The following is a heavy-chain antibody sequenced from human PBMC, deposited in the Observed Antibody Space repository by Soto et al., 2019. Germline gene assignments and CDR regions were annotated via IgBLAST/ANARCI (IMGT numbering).Heavy chain of an antibody. CDR3: VKRGRNWGAFDF. CDR2: ISGSGSDT. Sequence: GGSLRLSSAASGFTFTNYAMTWVRQAPGKGLEWVSTISGSGSDTYYADSMKGRFTISRDNSKNTLYLHMDNLTAEDSALYYCVKRGRNWGAFDFWGQGKTVTVSS. J-gene: IGHJ3*01. CDR1: GFTFTNYA. D-gene: IGHD7-27*01. V-gene: IGHV3-23*01.